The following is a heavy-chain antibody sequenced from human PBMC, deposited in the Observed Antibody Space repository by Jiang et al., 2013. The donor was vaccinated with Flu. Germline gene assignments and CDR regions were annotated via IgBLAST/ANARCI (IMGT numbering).Heavy chain of an antibody. CDR3: ARGGTGFDYYYGMDV. CDR2: ILYDGSNE. D-gene: IGHD1-1*01. V-gene: IGHV3-30*04. Sequence: HWVRQAPGKGLEWVALILYDGSNEYYADSVKGRFTISRDNSKNTVFLQMNSLTTEDTAVYYCARGGTGFDYYYGMDVWGQGTTVAVSS. J-gene: IGHJ6*02.